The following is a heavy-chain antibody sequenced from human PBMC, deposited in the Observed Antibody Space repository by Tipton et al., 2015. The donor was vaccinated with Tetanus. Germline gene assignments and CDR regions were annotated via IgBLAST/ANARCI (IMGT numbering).Heavy chain of an antibody. CDR1: GGSFSGYY. D-gene: IGHD2-15*01. J-gene: IGHJ4*02. V-gene: IGHV4-34*01. CDR2: INHSGST. CDR3: ARTRYCSGGSCCFDY. Sequence: GLVKPSETLSLTCAVYGGSFSGYYWSWIRQPPGKGLEWIGEINHSGSTNYNPSLKSRVTISVDTSKNHFSLKLSSVTAADTAVYYCARTRYCSGGSCCFDYWGQGTLVTVSS.